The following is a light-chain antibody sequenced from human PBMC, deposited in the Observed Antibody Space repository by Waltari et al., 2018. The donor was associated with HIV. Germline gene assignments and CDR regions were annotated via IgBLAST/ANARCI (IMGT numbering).Light chain of an antibody. CDR2: EDR. CDR1: SGNIANNY. Sequence: FMLTQPHSVSESPGKTVIISCTRDSGNIANNYVQWFQRRPGRAPTTLLYEDRRRPSGVPARFSGSIDRSSNSASLTISGVMTEDEADYYCQSFDTTNHWVFGGGTKLTVL. V-gene: IGLV6-57*03. CDR3: QSFDTTNHWV. J-gene: IGLJ3*02.